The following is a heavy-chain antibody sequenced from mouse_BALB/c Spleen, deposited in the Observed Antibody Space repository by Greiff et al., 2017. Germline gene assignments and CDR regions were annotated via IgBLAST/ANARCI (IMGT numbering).Heavy chain of an antibody. V-gene: IGHV5-12-2*01. CDR3: ARHADDGGFDY. CDR2: ISNGGGST. J-gene: IGHJ2*01. D-gene: IGHD2-12*01. CDR1: GFTFSSYT. Sequence: EVMLVESGGGLVQPGGSLKLSCAASGFTFSSYTMSWVRQTPEKRLEWVAYISNGGGSTYYPDTVKGRFTISRDNAKNTLYLQMSSLKSEDTAMYYCARHADDGGFDYGGQGTTLTVSS.